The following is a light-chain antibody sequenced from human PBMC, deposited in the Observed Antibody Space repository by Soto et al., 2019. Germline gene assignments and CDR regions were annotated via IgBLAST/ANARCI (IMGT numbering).Light chain of an antibody. Sequence: DIQMTQSPSSLSASVGDRVTITCRASQSISSYLNWYQQKPGKAPKLLIYAASSLQSGVPSRFSGSGSGKDFTLTISSLQPEDFATYDCQQSYSTLYTFGQGTKLEIK. V-gene: IGKV1-39*01. CDR1: QSISSY. CDR2: AAS. CDR3: QQSYSTLYT. J-gene: IGKJ2*01.